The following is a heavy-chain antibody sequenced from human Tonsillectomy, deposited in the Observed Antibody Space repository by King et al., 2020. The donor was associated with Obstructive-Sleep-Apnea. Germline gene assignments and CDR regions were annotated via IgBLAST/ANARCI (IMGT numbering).Heavy chain of an antibody. V-gene: IGHV4-59*01. CDR2: IYYSGST. D-gene: IGHD1-26*01. CDR3: ARGIVGAAFYFDY. J-gene: IGHJ4*02. Sequence: VQLQESGPGLVKPSETLSLTCTVSGGSISSYYWGWIRQPPGKGLEWSGYIYYSGSTNYNPSLKSRVTISVDTSKNPFSLKLSAVTAADTAVYYCARGIVGAAFYFDYWGQGTLVTVSS. CDR1: GGSISSYY.